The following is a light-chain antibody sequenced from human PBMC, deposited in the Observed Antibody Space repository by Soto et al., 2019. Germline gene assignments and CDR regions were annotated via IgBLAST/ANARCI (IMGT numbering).Light chain of an antibody. CDR2: DAS. Sequence: EIVLTQSPGTLSLSPGERATLSCRASQSVSSYLAWYQQKPGQAPRLLIYDASNRATDIPARFSGSGSGTDFTLTISSLEPEDFAVYYCQQYGRSPFTFGPGTKVDIK. J-gene: IGKJ3*01. CDR1: QSVSSY. CDR3: QQYGRSPFT. V-gene: IGKV3-20*01.